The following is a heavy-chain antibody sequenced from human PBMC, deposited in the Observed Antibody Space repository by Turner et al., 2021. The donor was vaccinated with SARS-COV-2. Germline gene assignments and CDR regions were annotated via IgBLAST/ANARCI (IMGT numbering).Heavy chain of an antibody. Sequence: QLQLQESGPGLVKPSETLSVTCTVSGGSINTSPYYWGWIRQPPGKGLEWIGNIYYSGSTYTNPSLKSRIIISIDTSKNQFSLQVTSVTAADTAIYYCASRRGGSAAYNPWGQGTLVTVSS. J-gene: IGHJ5*02. V-gene: IGHV4-39*01. D-gene: IGHD6-13*01. CDR2: IYYSGST. CDR3: ASRRGGSAAYNP. CDR1: GGSINTSPYY.